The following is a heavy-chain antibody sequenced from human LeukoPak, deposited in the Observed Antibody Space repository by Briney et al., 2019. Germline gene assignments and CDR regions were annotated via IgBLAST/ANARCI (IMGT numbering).Heavy chain of an antibody. V-gene: IGHV3-7*01. D-gene: IGHD3-16*01. J-gene: IGHJ4*02. Sequence: GGSLRLSCAASGFTFSSYWMSWVRQAPGKGLEWVANIKQDGSEKYYVDSVKGRFTISGDNAKNSLFLQMNSLRAEDTAVYYRATWGVAGYFDYWGQGTLVTVSS. CDR3: ATWGVAGYFDY. CDR2: IKQDGSEK. CDR1: GFTFSSYW.